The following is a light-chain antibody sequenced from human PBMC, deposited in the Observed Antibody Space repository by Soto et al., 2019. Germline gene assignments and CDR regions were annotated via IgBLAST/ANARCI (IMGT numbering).Light chain of an antibody. J-gene: IGKJ1*01. V-gene: IGKV3-20*01. CDR2: GAS. CDR1: QSVSASY. Sequence: EIVLTQSPGTLSLSPGERATLSCRASQSVSASYLAWYQLKPGQAPRLLIYGASSRATGITGRFSGSGSGTDFTLTISRLEPEDFAVYYCQQYGSSPRTFGQGTKVEIK. CDR3: QQYGSSPRT.